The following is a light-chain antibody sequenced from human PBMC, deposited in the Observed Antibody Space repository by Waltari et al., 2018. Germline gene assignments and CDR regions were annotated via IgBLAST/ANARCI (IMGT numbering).Light chain of an antibody. J-gene: IGLJ1*01. Sequence: QSALTQPASVSGSPGQSITISCTGTFSDVGVYHYVSWYQHHPGKAPKLIIYEVTDRPSGVSNRFSGSKSGDTASLTISGLQAEDEADYYCSSCSYTPTTTVVFGTGTRVTVL. V-gene: IGLV2-14*01. CDR3: SSCSYTPTTTVV. CDR1: FSDVGVYHY. CDR2: EVT.